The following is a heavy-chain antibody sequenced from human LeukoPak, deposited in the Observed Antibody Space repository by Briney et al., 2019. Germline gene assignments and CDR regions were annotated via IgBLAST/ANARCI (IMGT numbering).Heavy chain of an antibody. Sequence: QPGGSLRLSCAASGFPFSEYSVNWVRQAPGQGLEWVSYISTGSTIIYYADSVKGRFTISRDNAKNSLYLQMNSLRDEDTAVYFCARGHGGLDYWGQGALVTVSS. V-gene: IGHV3-48*02. CDR1: GFPFSEYS. CDR2: ISTGSTII. CDR3: ARGHGGLDY. J-gene: IGHJ4*02. D-gene: IGHD3-10*01.